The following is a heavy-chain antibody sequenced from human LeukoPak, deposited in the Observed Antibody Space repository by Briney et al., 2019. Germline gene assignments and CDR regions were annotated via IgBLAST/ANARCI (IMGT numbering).Heavy chain of an antibody. CDR3: TRGWFGELPADH. Sequence: GGSLRLSCAASGFTFSNAWMSWVRQAPGKGLEWVGRIKNKTGGGTTDYAAPVKGRFTISRDDSKNTRDVQMNSLQTDAILVYYCTRGWFGELPADHWGQGTLVTLS. D-gene: IGHD3-10*01. J-gene: IGHJ4*02. V-gene: IGHV3-15*01. CDR2: IKNKTGGGTT. CDR1: GFTFSNAW.